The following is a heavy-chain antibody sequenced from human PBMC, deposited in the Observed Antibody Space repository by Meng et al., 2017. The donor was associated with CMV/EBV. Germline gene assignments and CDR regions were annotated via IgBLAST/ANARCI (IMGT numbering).Heavy chain of an antibody. J-gene: IGHJ6*02. D-gene: IGHD2-2*01. Sequence: GESLKISCAASGFTFDDYAMHWVRQAPGKGLEWVANIKQDGSEKYYVDSVKGRFTISRDNAKNSLYLQMNSLRAEDTAVYYCAREDRPLVHCSSTSCRTNYYYYGMDVWGQGTTVTVSS. CDR1: GFTFDDYA. CDR2: IKQDGSEK. V-gene: IGHV3-7*01. CDR3: AREDRPLVHCSSTSCRTNYYYYGMDV.